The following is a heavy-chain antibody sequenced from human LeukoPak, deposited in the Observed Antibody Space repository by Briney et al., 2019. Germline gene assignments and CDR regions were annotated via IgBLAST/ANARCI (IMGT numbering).Heavy chain of an antibody. CDR1: GFTFSSYA. V-gene: IGHV3-23*01. CDR3: ARDRGYDSRDV. CDR2: ISGSGGST. J-gene: IGHJ6*02. D-gene: IGHD5-12*01. Sequence: GGSLRLSCAASGFTFSSYAMSWARQAPGKGLEWVSTISGSGGSTYYADSVKGRFTISRDNAKKSLYLQMNSLRAEDTAVYYCARDRGYDSRDVWGQGTTVTVSS.